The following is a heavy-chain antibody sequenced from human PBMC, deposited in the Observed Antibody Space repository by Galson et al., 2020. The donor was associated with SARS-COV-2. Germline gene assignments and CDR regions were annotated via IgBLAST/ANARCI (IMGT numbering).Heavy chain of an antibody. CDR1: GFTFDDYG. CDR2: INWNGGST. J-gene: IGHJ6*03. V-gene: IGHV3-20*01. Sequence: GGSLRLSCAASGFTFDDYGMSWVRQAPGKGLEWVSGINWNGGSTGYADSVKGRFTISRDNAKNSLYLQMNSLRAEDTALYHCTAWIQPPFTYMDVWGKGTTVTVSS. D-gene: IGHD5-18*01. CDR3: TAWIQPPFTYMDV.